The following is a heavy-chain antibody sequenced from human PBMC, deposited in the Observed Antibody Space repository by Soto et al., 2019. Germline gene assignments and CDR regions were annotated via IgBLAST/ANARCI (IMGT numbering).Heavy chain of an antibody. CDR1: GGTFRSYA. J-gene: IGHJ4*02. Sequence: SVKVSCKASGGTFRSYAISWVRQAPGQGLEWMGGIIPIFGTANYAQKFQGRVTITADESTSTAYMELSSLRSEDTAVYYCGRDINVGTAAAGPDYWGQGTLVTVSS. V-gene: IGHV1-69*13. CDR2: IIPIFGTA. CDR3: GRDINVGTAAAGPDY. D-gene: IGHD6-13*01.